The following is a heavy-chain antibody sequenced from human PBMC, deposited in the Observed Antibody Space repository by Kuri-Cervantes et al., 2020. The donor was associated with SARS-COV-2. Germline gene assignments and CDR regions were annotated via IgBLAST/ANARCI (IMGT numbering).Heavy chain of an antibody. CDR3: TRVAGEGPIYYYYMDV. J-gene: IGHJ6*03. Sequence: GESLKISCAASGFSLSRYTMNWVRQAPGKALEWVSSISGSGSYIYYADSVKGRFTISKESGENSLYLHMNSLRGDDTAAYYCTRVAGEGPIYYYYMDVWGKGTTVTVSS. V-gene: IGHV3-21*01. D-gene: IGHD2-21*01. CDR2: ISGSGSYI. CDR1: GFSLSRYT.